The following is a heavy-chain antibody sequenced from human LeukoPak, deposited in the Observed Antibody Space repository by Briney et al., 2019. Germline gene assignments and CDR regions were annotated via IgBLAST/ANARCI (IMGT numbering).Heavy chain of an antibody. J-gene: IGHJ4*02. CDR1: GFTFSSYS. D-gene: IGHD4-17*01. Sequence: PGGSLRLSCAASGFTFSSYSMNWVRQAPGKGLEWVSSISSSSSYIYYADSVKGRFTISRDNAKNSLYLQMNSLRAEDTAVYYCAKDDDYGDHEDYWGQGTLVTVSS. CDR3: AKDDDYGDHEDY. V-gene: IGHV3-21*01. CDR2: ISSSSSYI.